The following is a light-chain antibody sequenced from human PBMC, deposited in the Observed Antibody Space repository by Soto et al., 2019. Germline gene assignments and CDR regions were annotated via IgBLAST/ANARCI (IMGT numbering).Light chain of an antibody. CDR1: QSISSY. V-gene: IGKV1-39*01. CDR2: AAS. CDR3: QQFATSPRT. Sequence: DIQMTQSPSSLSASVGDRVTITCRASQSISSYLNWYQQKPGKAPKLLIYAASSLQSGVPSRFSGSGSGTDFTLTISRLEPEDFAVYYCQQFATSPRTFGRGTKV. J-gene: IGKJ4*02.